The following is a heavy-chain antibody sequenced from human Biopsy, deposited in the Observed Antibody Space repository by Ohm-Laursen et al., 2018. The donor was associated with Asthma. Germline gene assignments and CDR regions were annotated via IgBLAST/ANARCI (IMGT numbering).Heavy chain of an antibody. Sequence: SVKASCKASGDSFSNYAISWVRQAPGQGLEWMGGLIPVLGTPDHAQMFEGRVTITADESTSTAYMELSSLSSEDTAVHYCARGYSGSDRIVYYYSGLEVWGQGTTVTVSS. CDR2: LIPVLGTP. J-gene: IGHJ6*02. CDR3: ARGYSGSDRIVYYYSGLEV. CDR1: GDSFSNYA. V-gene: IGHV1-69*13. D-gene: IGHD5-12*01.